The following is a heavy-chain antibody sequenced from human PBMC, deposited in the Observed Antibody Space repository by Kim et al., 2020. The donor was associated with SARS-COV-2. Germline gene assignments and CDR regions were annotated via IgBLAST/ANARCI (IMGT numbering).Heavy chain of an antibody. CDR1: GGSISSYY. CDR2: IYYSGST. CDR3: ASTDLYCSGGSCYWGGRFDY. J-gene: IGHJ4*02. Sequence: SETLSLTCTVSGGSISSYYWSWIRQPPGKGLEWIGYIYYSGSTNYNPSLKSRVTISVDTSKNQFSLKLSSVTAADTAVYYCASTDLYCSGGSCYWGGRFDYWGQGTLVTVSS. D-gene: IGHD2-15*01. V-gene: IGHV4-59*08.